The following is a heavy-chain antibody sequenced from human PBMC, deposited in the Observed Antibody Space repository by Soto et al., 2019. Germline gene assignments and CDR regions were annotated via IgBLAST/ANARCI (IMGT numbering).Heavy chain of an antibody. V-gene: IGHV4-34*01. CDR1: GGSFSGYY. J-gene: IGHJ6*02. CDR3: ARDRVSSSWGDYYYYYYGMDV. CDR2: INHSGST. D-gene: IGHD6-13*01. Sequence: PSETLSLTCAVYGGSFSGYYWSWIRQPPGKGLEWIGEINHSGSTNYNPSLKSRVTISVDTSKNQFSLKLSSVAAADTAVYYCARDRVSSSWGDYYYYYYGMDVWGQGTTVTVSS.